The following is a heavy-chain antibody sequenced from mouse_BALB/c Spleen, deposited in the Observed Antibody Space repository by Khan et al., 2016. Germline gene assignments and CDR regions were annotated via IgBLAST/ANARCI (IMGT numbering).Heavy chain of an antibody. Sequence: EVKLLESGGGLVQPGGSLKLSCAASGFDFSRYWMSWVRQAPGKGLEWIGEINPDSSTINYTPSLQDKFIISRDNAKNTPYLQMSKVRSEDTALYDCARHYDYGGGSSYWGQETLVTVSA. CDR3: ARHYDYGGGSSY. D-gene: IGHD2-4*01. V-gene: IGHV4-1*02. CDR2: INPDSSTI. CDR1: GFDFSRYW. J-gene: IGHJ3*01.